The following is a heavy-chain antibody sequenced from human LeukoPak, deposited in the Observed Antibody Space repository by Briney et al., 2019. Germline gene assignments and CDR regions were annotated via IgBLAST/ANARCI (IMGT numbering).Heavy chain of an antibody. CDR2: ISPTGSTM. D-gene: IGHD3/OR15-3a*01. CDR3: ATSEPPGGLD. J-gene: IGHJ4*02. CDR1: EFTFSAYA. Sequence: SGGSLRLSCATSEFTFSAYAMNWVRQAPGKGLEWVAYISPTGSTMFYAGSVKGRFTISRDNSKNTLYLQMNSLRAEDTAVYYCATSEPPGGLDWGQGTLVTVSS. V-gene: IGHV3-48*01.